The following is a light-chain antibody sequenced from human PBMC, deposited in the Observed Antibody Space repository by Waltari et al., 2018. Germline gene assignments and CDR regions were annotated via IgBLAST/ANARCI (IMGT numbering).Light chain of an antibody. V-gene: IGLV3-21*04. Sequence: SYVLTQPPSVSVAPGEAARISCGGDDIGGSSVHWYQQKAGQAPVLVIYYDTDRPSGIPERFSGSNSGNTATLTIDRVGAGDEADYYCQLWDGSHVVFGGGTKLTV. J-gene: IGLJ2*01. CDR2: YDT. CDR3: QLWDGSHVV. CDR1: DIGGSS.